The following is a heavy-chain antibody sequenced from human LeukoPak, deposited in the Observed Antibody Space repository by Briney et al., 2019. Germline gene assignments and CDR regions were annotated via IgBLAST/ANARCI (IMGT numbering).Heavy chain of an antibody. CDR1: GYSISSGYY. D-gene: IGHD5-18*01. Sequence: SETLSLTCIVSGYSISSGYYWAWIRQPPGQTLEWIGSIYSSGSTYYNPSLKSRVIIMIDTPKNHFSLTLSSVTAADTAVYYCARSDGYGLVGIWGQGTMVTVSS. V-gene: IGHV4-38-2*02. CDR3: ARSDGYGLVGI. CDR2: IYSSGST. J-gene: IGHJ3*02.